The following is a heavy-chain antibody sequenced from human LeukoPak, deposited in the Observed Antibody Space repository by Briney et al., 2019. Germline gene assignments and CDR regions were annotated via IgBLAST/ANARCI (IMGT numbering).Heavy chain of an antibody. CDR1: GFTFDDYG. CDR2: INWNGGST. Sequence: PGGSLRLSCAASGFTFDDYGMSWVRQAPGKGLEWVSGINWNGGSTGYADSVKGQFTISRDNAKNSLYLQMNSLRAEDTALYYCARDGGSGSYSDYWGQGTLVTVSS. CDR3: ARDGGSGSYSDY. V-gene: IGHV3-20*04. D-gene: IGHD3-10*01. J-gene: IGHJ4*02.